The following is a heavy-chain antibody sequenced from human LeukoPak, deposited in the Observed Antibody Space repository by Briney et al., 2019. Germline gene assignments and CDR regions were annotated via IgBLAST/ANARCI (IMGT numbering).Heavy chain of an antibody. Sequence: GGSLRLSCAVSGFTFSSYWMHWVRQAPGKGLVWVSRINSDGSSTSYADSVKGRFTISRDNAKNTLYLQMNSLRAEDTAVYYCAKDRPYTYYYDSSGYSRFDYWGQGTLVTVSS. J-gene: IGHJ4*02. D-gene: IGHD3-22*01. CDR3: AKDRPYTYYYDSSGYSRFDY. CDR2: INSDGSST. V-gene: IGHV3-74*01. CDR1: GFTFSSYW.